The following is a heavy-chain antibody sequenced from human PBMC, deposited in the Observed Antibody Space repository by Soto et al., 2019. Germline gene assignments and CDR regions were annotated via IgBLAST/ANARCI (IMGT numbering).Heavy chain of an antibody. CDR2: INPNSGGT. CDR3: ARVPTTDYYYGMDV. CDR1: GYTFTGYY. D-gene: IGHD4-4*01. J-gene: IGHJ6*02. V-gene: IGHV1-2*02. Sequence: ASVKVSCKASGYTFTGYYMHWVRQAPGQGLEWMGWINPNSGGTNYAQKFQGRATMTRDTSISTAYMELSRLRSDDTAVYYCARVPTTDYYYGMDVWGQGTTVTVSS.